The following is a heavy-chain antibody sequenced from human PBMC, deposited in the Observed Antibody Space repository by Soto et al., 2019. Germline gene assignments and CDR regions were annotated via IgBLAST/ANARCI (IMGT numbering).Heavy chain of an antibody. CDR3: ARQNTSYDYVWGSYRYLCYFDY. Sequence: GGSLRLSCAAYGFTFSSYEMNWVRQAPGKGLEWVSYISSSGSTIYYADSVKGRFTISRDNAKNSLYLQMNSLRAEDTAVYYCARQNTSYDYVWGSYRYLCYFDYWGQGTLVTVSS. CDR1: GFTFSSYE. J-gene: IGHJ4*02. CDR2: ISSSGSTI. V-gene: IGHV3-48*03. D-gene: IGHD3-16*02.